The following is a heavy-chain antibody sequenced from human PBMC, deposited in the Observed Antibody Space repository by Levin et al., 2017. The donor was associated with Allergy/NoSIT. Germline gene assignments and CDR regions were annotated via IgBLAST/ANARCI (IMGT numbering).Heavy chain of an antibody. V-gene: IGHV3-7*01. D-gene: IGHD3-22*01. J-gene: IGHJ4*02. CDR3: ARDVVWDSSGYYD. Sequence: GGSLRLSCAASGFTFSSYWMSWVRQAPGKGLEWVANIKQDGSEKYYVDSVKGRFTISRDNAKNSLYLQMNSLRAEETAVYYGARDVVWDSSGYYDWGQGTLVTVSS. CDR2: IKQDGSEK. CDR1: GFTFSSYW.